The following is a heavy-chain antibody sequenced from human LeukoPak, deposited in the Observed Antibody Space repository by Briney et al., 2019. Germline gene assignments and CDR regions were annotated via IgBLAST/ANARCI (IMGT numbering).Heavy chain of an antibody. V-gene: IGHV3-30-3*01. CDR3: ARDSCSSTSCYNGGAYYYYGMDV. Sequence: QPGGSLRLSCAASGFTFSSYAMHWVRQAPGKGLEWVAVISYDGSNKYYADSVKGRFTISRDNSKNTLYLQMNSLRAEDTAVYYCARDSCSSTSCYNGGAYYYYGMDVWGQGTTVTVSS. CDR2: ISYDGSNK. D-gene: IGHD2-2*02. CDR1: GFTFSSYA. J-gene: IGHJ6*02.